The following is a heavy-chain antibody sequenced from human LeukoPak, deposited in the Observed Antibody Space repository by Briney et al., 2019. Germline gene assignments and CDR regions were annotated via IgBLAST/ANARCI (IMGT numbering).Heavy chain of an antibody. Sequence: GGSLRLSCTVSGFTVSSNSMSWVRQAPGKGLEWVSFISSSTNIYYADSVKGRFTISRDNAKNSLYLQMNSLRAEDTAVYYCARDASDWLLSYFDYWGQGTLVTVSS. CDR2: ISSSTNI. D-gene: IGHD3-9*01. CDR3: ARDASDWLLSYFDY. V-gene: IGHV3-69-1*01. J-gene: IGHJ4*02. CDR1: GFTVSSNS.